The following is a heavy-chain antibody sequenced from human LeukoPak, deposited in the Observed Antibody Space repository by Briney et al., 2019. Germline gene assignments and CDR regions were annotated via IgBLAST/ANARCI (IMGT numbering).Heavy chain of an antibody. CDR3: ARDRDDDYGDTSYFDY. CDR1: GGSISSSSYY. CDR2: IYCSGST. Sequence: SETLSLTCTVSGGSISSSSYYWGWIRQPPGKGLEWIGSIYCSGSTYYNPSLKSRVTMSVDTSKNQFSLKLSSVTAADTAVYYCARDRDDDYGDTSYFDYWGQGILVTVSS. V-gene: IGHV4-39*07. D-gene: IGHD4-17*01. J-gene: IGHJ4*02.